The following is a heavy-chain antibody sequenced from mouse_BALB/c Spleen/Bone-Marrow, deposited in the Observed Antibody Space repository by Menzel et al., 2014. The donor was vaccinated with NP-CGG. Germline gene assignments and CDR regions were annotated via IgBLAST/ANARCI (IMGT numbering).Heavy chain of an antibody. J-gene: IGHJ4*01. Sequence: VKLMESGPGLVAPSQSLSITCTISGFSLISYGVHWVRQPPGKGLEWLVVIWSDGSTTYNSALKSRLSISKENSKSQVFLKMNSLLTDDTAIYYCARHDGYFGAVDYWGQGTSVTVSS. CDR1: GFSLISYG. V-gene: IGHV2-6-1*01. D-gene: IGHD2-3*01. CDR2: IWSDGST. CDR3: ARHDGYFGAVDY.